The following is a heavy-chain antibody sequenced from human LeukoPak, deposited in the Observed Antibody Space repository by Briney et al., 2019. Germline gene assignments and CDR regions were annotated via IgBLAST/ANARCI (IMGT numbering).Heavy chain of an antibody. D-gene: IGHD6-13*01. Sequence: SETLSLTCAVYGGSFSGYYWNWIRQPPGKGLEWIGEINHSGSTNHNPSLKSRVTISVDTSKNQFSLKLSSVTAEDTAVYYCAVYSSRAPQFDYWGQGTLVTVSS. J-gene: IGHJ4*02. CDR2: INHSGST. CDR3: AVYSSRAPQFDY. CDR1: GGSFSGYY. V-gene: IGHV4-34*01.